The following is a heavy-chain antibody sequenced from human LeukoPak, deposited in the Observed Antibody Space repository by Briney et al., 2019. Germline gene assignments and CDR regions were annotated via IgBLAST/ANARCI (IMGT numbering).Heavy chain of an antibody. CDR1: GFTFSSYG. J-gene: IGHJ4*02. Sequence: GGSLRLSCAASGFTFSSYGMHWVRQAPGKGLEWVAVISYDGINKYYADSVKGRFTISRDNSKNTLYLQMNSLRVEDTAVYYCVCLGLGGLSLDWGQGTLVTVSS. CDR2: ISYDGINK. CDR3: VCLGLGGLSLD. V-gene: IGHV3-30*03. D-gene: IGHD3-16*01.